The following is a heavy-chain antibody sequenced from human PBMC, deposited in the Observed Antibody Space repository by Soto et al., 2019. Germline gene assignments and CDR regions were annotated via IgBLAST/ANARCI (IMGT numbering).Heavy chain of an antibody. CDR3: ARGGYYDSSGSRNYHYYGLKV. Sequence: QAQLMQSGAEVKRPGASVKVSCRSSAYTFSSYGITWVRQAPGQGLEWLGWVSPYDGKTNYAPSFQCRAYMSTDTSATTAYMELRSLRVDDTANYYCARGGYYDSSGSRNYHYYGLKVWGQGTTVTVS. CDR2: VSPYDGKT. CDR1: AYTFSSYG. V-gene: IGHV1-18*04. J-gene: IGHJ6*02. D-gene: IGHD3-22*01.